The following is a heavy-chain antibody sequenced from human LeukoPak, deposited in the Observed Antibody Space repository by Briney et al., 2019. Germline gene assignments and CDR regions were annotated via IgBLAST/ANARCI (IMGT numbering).Heavy chain of an antibody. CDR3: AKDQVTNYDSSAYQGYFLH. CDR2: ISGSGGST. V-gene: IGHV3-23*01. CDR1: GFTFSSYA. D-gene: IGHD3-22*01. J-gene: IGHJ1*01. Sequence: GGSLRLSCAASGFTFSSYAMSWVRQAPGKGLEWVSAISGSGGSTYYADSVKGRFTISRDNSKNTLYLQMNSLRAEDTAVYYCAKDQVTNYDSSAYQGYFLHWGQGTLVTVSS.